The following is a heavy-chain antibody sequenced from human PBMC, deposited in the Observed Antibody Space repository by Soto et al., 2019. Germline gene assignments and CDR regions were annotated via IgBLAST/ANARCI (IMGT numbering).Heavy chain of an antibody. Sequence: SEILSLTCAVYGGSFSGYYWSWIRQPPGKGLEWIGEINHSGSTNYNPSLKSRVTISVDTSKNQFSLKLSSVTAADTAVYYCARGYGRLDPWGQGTLVTVSS. J-gene: IGHJ5*02. CDR3: ARGYGRLDP. V-gene: IGHV4-34*01. CDR2: INHSGST. D-gene: IGHD4-17*01. CDR1: GGSFSGYY.